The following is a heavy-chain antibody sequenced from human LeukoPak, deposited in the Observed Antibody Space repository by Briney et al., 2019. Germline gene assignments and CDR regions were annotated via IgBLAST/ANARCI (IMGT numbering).Heavy chain of an antibody. V-gene: IGHV1-46*01. CDR2: INPSGGST. CDR3: ARGWGSGYSYYFDY. CDR1: GYTFTSYY. J-gene: IGHJ4*02. D-gene: IGHD3-22*01. Sequence: ASVKVSCKASGYTFTSYYMHCVRQAPGRGLEWMGIINPSGGSTSYAQKFQGRVTMTRDMSTSTVYMELSSRRSEDTAVYYCARGWGSGYSYYFDYWGQGTLVTVSS.